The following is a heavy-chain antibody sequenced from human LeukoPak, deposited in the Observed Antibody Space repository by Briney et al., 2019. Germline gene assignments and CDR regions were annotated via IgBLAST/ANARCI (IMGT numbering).Heavy chain of an antibody. CDR2: ISSSSSYI. V-gene: IGHV3-21*01. Sequence: KAGGSLRLSCAASGFTFSSYSMNWVRQAPGKGLEWVSSISSSSSYIYYADPVKGRFTISRGNAKNSLYLQMNSLRAEDTAVYYCARDIVVVVAAKGGDLYDYWGQGTLVTVSS. CDR3: ARDIVVVVAAKGGDLYDY. CDR1: GFTFSSYS. J-gene: IGHJ4*02. D-gene: IGHD2-15*01.